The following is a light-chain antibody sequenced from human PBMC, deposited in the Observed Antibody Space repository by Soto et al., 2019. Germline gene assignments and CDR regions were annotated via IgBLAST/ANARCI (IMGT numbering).Light chain of an antibody. CDR2: NVY. J-gene: IGLJ1*01. V-gene: IGLV2-14*03. Sequence: QSVLTQPASVSGSPGQSITISCTGTSSDVGAYNFVSWHQQHPGKAPKLMIYNVYDRPSGISYRFSGSKSGNTASLTISGLQGEDEADYYCSAYTVTRTDVFGTGTNVTVL. CDR1: SSDVGAYNF. CDR3: SAYTVTRTDV.